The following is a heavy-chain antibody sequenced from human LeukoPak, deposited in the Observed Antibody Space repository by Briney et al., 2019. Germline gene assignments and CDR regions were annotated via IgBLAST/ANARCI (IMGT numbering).Heavy chain of an antibody. CDR2: IYSGGST. CDR3: ARDSPLCGGDCYSVDY. J-gene: IGHJ4*02. Sequence: SGGSVRLSCAASGFTVSSNYMSWVRQAPGKGLEWVSVIYSGGSTYYADSVKGRFTISRDNSKNTLYLQMNSLRAEDTAVYYCARDSPLCGGDCYSVDYWGQGTLVTVSS. D-gene: IGHD2-21*02. V-gene: IGHV3-66*01. CDR1: GFTVSSNY.